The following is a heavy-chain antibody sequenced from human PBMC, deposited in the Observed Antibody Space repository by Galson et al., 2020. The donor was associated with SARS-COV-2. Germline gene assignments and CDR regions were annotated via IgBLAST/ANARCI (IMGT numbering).Heavy chain of an antibody. J-gene: IGHJ6*03. V-gene: IGHV3-30*04. CDR3: ARADSSGDYVFYYYYYMDV. CDR1: GFPFSSYA. Sequence: GESLKISCAPSGFPFSSYAMHWVRQAPGKGLEWVAVISYDGSNKYYADSVKGRFTISRDNSKNTLYLQMNSLRAEDTAVYYCARADSSGDYVFYYYYYMDVWGKGTTVTISS. CDR2: ISYDGSNK. D-gene: IGHD4-17*01.